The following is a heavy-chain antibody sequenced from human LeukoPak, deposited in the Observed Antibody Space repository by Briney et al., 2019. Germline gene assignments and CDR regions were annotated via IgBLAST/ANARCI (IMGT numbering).Heavy chain of an antibody. Sequence: PSETLSLTCTVSGGSISSYYWSWIRQPPGKGLEWIGYIYYSGSTNYNPSLKSRVTISVDTSKNQFSLKLSSVTAADTAVYYCARHLIDPYSSSWTWGQGTLVTVSS. V-gene: IGHV4-59*01. CDR3: ARHLIDPYSSSWT. CDR1: GGSISSYY. J-gene: IGHJ4*02. D-gene: IGHD6-13*01. CDR2: IYYSGST.